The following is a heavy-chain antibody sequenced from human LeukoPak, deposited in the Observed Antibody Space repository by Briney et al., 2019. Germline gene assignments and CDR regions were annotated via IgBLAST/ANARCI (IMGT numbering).Heavy chain of an antibody. J-gene: IGHJ4*02. CDR3: ARVGQRFTQNYDILTGYLF. V-gene: IGHV3-48*01. CDR2: ISSSSSTI. D-gene: IGHD3-9*01. CDR1: GFTFSSYS. Sequence: PGGSLRLSCAASGFTFSSYSMNWVRQAPGKGLEWVSYISSSSSTIYYADSVKGRFTISRDNAKNSLYLQMNSLRAEDTAVYYCARVGQRFTQNYDILTGYLFWGQGTLVTVSS.